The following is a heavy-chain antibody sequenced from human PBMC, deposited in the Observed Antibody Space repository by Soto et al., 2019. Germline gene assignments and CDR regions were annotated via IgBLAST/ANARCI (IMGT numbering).Heavy chain of an antibody. CDR1: GYTFTSYD. Sequence: QVQLVQSGAEVKKPGASVKVSCKASGYTFTSYDINWLRQATGQGLEWMGWMNPNSGNTGYAQKFRGRVTMTKNTSISTAYMELSSLRSEDTAVYYCARERTGTTSMDVWGQGTTVTVSS. CDR3: ARERTGTTSMDV. V-gene: IGHV1-8*01. J-gene: IGHJ6*02. CDR2: MNPNSGNT. D-gene: IGHD1-1*01.